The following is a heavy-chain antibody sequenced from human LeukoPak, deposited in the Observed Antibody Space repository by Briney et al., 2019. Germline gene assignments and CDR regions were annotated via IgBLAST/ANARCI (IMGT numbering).Heavy chain of an antibody. Sequence: GGSLRLSCAASGFTFDDYGMSWVRQAPGKGLEWVSGINWNGGSTGYADSVMGRFTISRDNAKNSLYLQMNSLRAEDTALYYCARGPHYYDSSGYRDAFDIWGQGTMVTVSS. CDR2: INWNGGST. CDR3: ARGPHYYDSSGYRDAFDI. V-gene: IGHV3-20*04. CDR1: GFTFDDYG. D-gene: IGHD3-22*01. J-gene: IGHJ3*02.